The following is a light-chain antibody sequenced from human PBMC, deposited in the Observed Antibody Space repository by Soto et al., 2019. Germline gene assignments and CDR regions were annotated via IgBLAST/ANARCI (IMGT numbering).Light chain of an antibody. J-gene: IGKJ2*01. CDR3: QQFANVPYT. CDR1: QDISNY. Sequence: DIQMTQSPSSLSASVGDRVTITCQASQDISNYLNWYQQKPGEAPKLLIYDASNLETGVPSRFSGSESRTDFTFPVTTLQPEDFATYYCQQFANVPYTFDQGTKLDIK. CDR2: DAS. V-gene: IGKV1-33*01.